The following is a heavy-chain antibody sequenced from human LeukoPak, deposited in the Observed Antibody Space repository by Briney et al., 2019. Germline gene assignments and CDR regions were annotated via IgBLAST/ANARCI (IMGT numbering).Heavy chain of an antibody. Sequence: SETLSLTCTASGGSISRYYWSWIRQPAGKGLEWIGHIYISGSTNYNPSLKSRVTMSVDTSKNQFSLKLSSVTAADTAVYYCARGNDFWSGYSQDYFDYWGQGTLVTVSS. D-gene: IGHD3-3*01. CDR2: IYISGST. CDR1: GGSISRYY. CDR3: ARGNDFWSGYSQDYFDY. V-gene: IGHV4-4*07. J-gene: IGHJ4*02.